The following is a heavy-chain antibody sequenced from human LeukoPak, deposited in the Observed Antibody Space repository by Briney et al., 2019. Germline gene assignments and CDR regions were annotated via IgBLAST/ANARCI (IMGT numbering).Heavy chain of an antibody. CDR3: ARDSYTYRYEPKGFDP. J-gene: IGHJ5*02. V-gene: IGHV4-31*03. CDR2: IYYSGST. D-gene: IGHD3-16*02. CDR1: GGSIISGGYL. Sequence: SQTLSLTCTVSGGSIISGGYLWSWIRQHPGKGLEWIGYIYYSGSTHYNSSLESRVTISVDTSKKQFSLKLSSVTAADTAVYYCARDSYTYRYEPKGFDPWGQGTLVTVSS.